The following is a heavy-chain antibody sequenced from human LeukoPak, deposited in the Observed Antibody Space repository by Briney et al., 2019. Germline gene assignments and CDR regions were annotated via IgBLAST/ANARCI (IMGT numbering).Heavy chain of an antibody. CDR3: ARAHPGDYSDFQFDY. J-gene: IGHJ4*02. CDR1: EFTFSSYS. CDR2: ISATGIYR. D-gene: IGHD4-11*01. Sequence: PGGSLRLSCAASEFTFSSYSMNWVRQAPGKGLEWVSSISATGIYRYYADSVKGRFTISRDNAKNSLYLQMNSLRAEDTAVYYCARAHPGDYSDFQFDYWGQGTLVTVSS. V-gene: IGHV3-21*01.